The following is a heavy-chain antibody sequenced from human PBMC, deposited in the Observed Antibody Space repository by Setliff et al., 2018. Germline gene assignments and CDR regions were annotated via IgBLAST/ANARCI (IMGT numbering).Heavy chain of an antibody. Sequence: PGGSLRLSCAASGFTFSSYWMSWVRQAPGKGLEWVANIKQDGSEKYYVDSVKGRFTISRDNAKNSLYLQMNSLRAEDTAVYYCARAYIWPLRAYYFGYWGQGTLVTVSS. J-gene: IGHJ4*02. CDR1: GFTFSSYW. CDR3: ARAYIWPLRAYYFGY. D-gene: IGHD2-2*02. CDR2: IKQDGSEK. V-gene: IGHV3-7*01.